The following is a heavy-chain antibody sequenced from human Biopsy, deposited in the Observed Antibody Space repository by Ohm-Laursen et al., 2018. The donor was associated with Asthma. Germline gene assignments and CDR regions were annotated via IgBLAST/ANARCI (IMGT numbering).Heavy chain of an antibody. J-gene: IGHJ6*04. CDR3: TRTTTVTTTYAMDV. Sequence: LSLTCAASGFAVSRDHMFWVRQAPGKGLEWVSVIYNDGRAYYADSVKGRFTVSRDNSKNTLFLQMNSLRAEDTAVYYCTRTTTVTTTYAMDVWGRGTTVTVSS. V-gene: IGHV3-53*01. CDR1: GFAVSRDH. CDR2: IYNDGRA. D-gene: IGHD4-17*01.